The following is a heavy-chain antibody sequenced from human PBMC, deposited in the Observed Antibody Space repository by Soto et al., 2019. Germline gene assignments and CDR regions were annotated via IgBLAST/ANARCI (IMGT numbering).Heavy chain of an antibody. D-gene: IGHD2-2*01. V-gene: IGHV3-33*01. Sequence: ESVGGVVQPGRSLRLSCAASGFTFSRYGMHWVRQAPGKGLEWVAVIWYDGSNKYYADSVKGRFTISRNNSKNTLYLQMNSLSAEDTAVYYCARDRTVPDIVVVPAALDYWGQGTLVTVSS. CDR1: GFTFSRYG. J-gene: IGHJ4*02. CDR3: ARDRTVPDIVVVPAALDY. CDR2: IWYDGSNK.